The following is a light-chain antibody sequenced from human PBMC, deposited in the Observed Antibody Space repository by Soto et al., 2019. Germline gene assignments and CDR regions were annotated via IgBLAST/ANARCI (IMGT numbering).Light chain of an antibody. J-gene: IGKJ4*01. Sequence: DIQMIQSPSSVFASVGDRVPSTCQASQDISTYLNWYQQKTGTEPNLLIYDASNLETGVPSRCSASGAGTDCTFTISSLQPEDSATYYCQPYESLPLTVGGGTKVDIK. CDR3: QPYESLPLT. CDR1: QDISTY. CDR2: DAS. V-gene: IGKV1-33*01.